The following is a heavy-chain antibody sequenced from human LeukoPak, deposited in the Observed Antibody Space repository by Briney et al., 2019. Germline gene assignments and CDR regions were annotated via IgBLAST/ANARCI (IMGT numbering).Heavy chain of an antibody. D-gene: IGHD3-16*01. Sequence: GGSLRLSCAASGFTFSSYDMHWVRQATGKGLEWVSAIGTAGDTYYPGSVKGRFTISRENAKNSLYLQMNSLRAGDTAVYYCARSLGKWGYYFDYWGQGTLVTVSS. J-gene: IGHJ4*02. CDR1: GFTFSSYD. CDR3: ARSLGKWGYYFDY. V-gene: IGHV3-13*01. CDR2: IGTAGDT.